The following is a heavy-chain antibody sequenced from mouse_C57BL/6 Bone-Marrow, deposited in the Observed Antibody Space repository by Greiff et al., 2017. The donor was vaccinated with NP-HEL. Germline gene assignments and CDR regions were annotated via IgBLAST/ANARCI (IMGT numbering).Heavy chain of an antibody. Sequence: EVQVVESGPALVKPSQTVSLTCTVTGYSITNGNHWWNWIRQVSGRKLEWIGYISSSGSTASNPFHKSRTSITCETSKNQLLLQLNTVTTEDIATYYCARDPYGSGYFYYEVWGTGTTVTVSS. J-gene: IGHJ1*03. V-gene: IGHV3-4*01. D-gene: IGHD1-1*01. CDR2: ISSSGST. CDR1: GYSITNGNHW. CDR3: ARDPYGSGYFYYEV.